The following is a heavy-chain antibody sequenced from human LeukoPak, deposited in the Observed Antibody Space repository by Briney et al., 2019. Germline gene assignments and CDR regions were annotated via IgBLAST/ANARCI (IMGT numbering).Heavy chain of an antibody. J-gene: IGHJ4*02. V-gene: IGHV4-39*01. Sequence: SETLSLTCSVSGATISGGTYYWGWIRQPPGKGLEWIGSIYYTGSTYDNPSLKSRVTISVDTSKNQFSLKLSSVTAADTAVYYCARRGGSGRAFDYWGQGTLVTVSS. CDR2: IYYTGST. CDR3: ARRGGSGRAFDY. D-gene: IGHD1-26*01. CDR1: GATISGGTYY.